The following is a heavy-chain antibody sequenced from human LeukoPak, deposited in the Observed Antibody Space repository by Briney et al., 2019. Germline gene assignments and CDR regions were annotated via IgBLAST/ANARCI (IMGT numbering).Heavy chain of an antibody. V-gene: IGHV4-34*01. D-gene: IGHD2-2*01. CDR2: INHSGST. Sequence: SETLSLTCAVYGGSFSGYYWSWIRQPPGKGLEWIGEINHSGSTNYNPSLKSRVTISVDTSKNQFSLKLSSVTAADTAVYYCARARGYRSSTSCPENWFDPWGQGTLVTVSS. J-gene: IGHJ5*02. CDR3: ARARGYRSSTSCPENWFDP. CDR1: GGSFSGYY.